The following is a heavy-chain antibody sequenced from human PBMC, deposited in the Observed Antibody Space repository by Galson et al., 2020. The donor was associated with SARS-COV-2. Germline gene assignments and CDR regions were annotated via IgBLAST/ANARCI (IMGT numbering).Heavy chain of an antibody. J-gene: IGHJ3*02. D-gene: IGHD3-3*01. CDR2: INHSGST. CDR1: GGSFSGFY. Sequence: SETLSLTCAVYGGSFSGFYWSWIRQPPGKGLEWIGEINHSGSTNYNQSLKSRVTISVDTSKNQFSLKLSSVTAADTAVYYCARARVITIFGVVITRDAFHIWGQGAMVTVSS. CDR3: ARARVITIFGVVITRDAFHI. V-gene: IGHV4-34*01.